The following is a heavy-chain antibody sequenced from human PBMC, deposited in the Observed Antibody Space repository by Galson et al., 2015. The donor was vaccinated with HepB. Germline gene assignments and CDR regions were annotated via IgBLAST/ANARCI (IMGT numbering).Heavy chain of an antibody. Sequence: ETLSLTCAVYGGSFSGYYWSWIRQPPGKGLEWIGEINHSGSTNYNPSLKSRVTISVDTSKNQFSLKLSSVTAADTAVYYCATPEHPLYDFWSGYTVGRFDYWGQGTLVTVSS. CDR1: GGSFSGYY. CDR2: INHSGST. D-gene: IGHD3-3*01. CDR3: ATPEHPLYDFWSGYTVGRFDY. V-gene: IGHV4-34*01. J-gene: IGHJ4*02.